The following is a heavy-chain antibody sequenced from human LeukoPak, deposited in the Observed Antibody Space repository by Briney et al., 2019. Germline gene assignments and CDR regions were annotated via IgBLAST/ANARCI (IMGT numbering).Heavy chain of an antibody. CDR2: IDWDDDK. J-gene: IGHJ5*02. CDR1: GFSLSTSGMC. Sequence: ESGPTLVNPTQTLTLTCTFSGFSLSTSGMCVSWIRQPPGKALEWLALIDWDDDKYYSTSLKTRLTISKDTSKNQVVLTMTNMDPVDTATYYCARTTYYYGSGSPGSWFDPWGQGTLVTVSS. CDR3: ARTTYYYGSGSPGSWFDP. V-gene: IGHV2-70*01. D-gene: IGHD3-10*01.